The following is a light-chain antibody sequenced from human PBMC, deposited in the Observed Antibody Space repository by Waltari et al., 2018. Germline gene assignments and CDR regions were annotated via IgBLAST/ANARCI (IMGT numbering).Light chain of an antibody. CDR1: QTIRANY. Sequence: EIVLTQSPGTLSLSPGEGATLSCRASQTIRANYLAWFQQKPGQAPRLLIYDVSTRATGIPDRFSGSGSGTDFSLTISRLEAEDFAVYYCQQYGISPRTFGQGTKVVIK. V-gene: IGKV3-20*01. CDR2: DVS. CDR3: QQYGISPRT. J-gene: IGKJ1*01.